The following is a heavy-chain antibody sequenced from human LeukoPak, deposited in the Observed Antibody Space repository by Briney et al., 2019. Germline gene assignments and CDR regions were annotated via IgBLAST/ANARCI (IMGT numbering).Heavy chain of an antibody. CDR2: INPNSGGT. CDR1: GYTFTGYY. J-gene: IGHJ6*02. Sequence: ASVKVSCKASGYTFTGYYMHWVRQAPGQGLEWMGWINPNSGGTNYAQKFQGRVTMTRDTSISTAYMELSRLRSDDTAVYYCARVTYYDSSGYYPPYYYYGMDVWGQGTTVTVSS. CDR3: ARVTYYDSSGYYPPYYYYGMDV. V-gene: IGHV1-2*02. D-gene: IGHD3-22*01.